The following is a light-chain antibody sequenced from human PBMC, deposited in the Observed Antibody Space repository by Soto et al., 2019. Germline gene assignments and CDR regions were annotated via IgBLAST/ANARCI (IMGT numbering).Light chain of an antibody. CDR3: QQYGSSRT. Sequence: EIVLTQSPGTLSLSPGERATLSCRASQSVSSSYLAWYQHKPGQAPRLLIYGASSRATGIPDRFSGSGSGTDFTLTISRREPEDFAVYYCQQYGSSRTFGQGTKLEIK. J-gene: IGKJ2*01. V-gene: IGKV3-20*01. CDR1: QSVSSSY. CDR2: GAS.